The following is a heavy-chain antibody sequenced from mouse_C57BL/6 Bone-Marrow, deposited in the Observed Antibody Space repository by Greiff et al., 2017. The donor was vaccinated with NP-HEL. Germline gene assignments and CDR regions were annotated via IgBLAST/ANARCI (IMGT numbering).Heavy chain of an antibody. V-gene: IGHV5-9-1*02. Sequence: EVQVVESGAGLVKPGGSLKLSCEASGFTFSSYAMSWVRQTPEKGLEWVAYISSGGDYIYYADTVKGRVTISEDNSRNTLYLQMSSLKSEDTAMYYWTRDGPLVAYWGQGTLVTVSA. CDR2: ISSGGDYI. CDR3: TRDGPLVAY. J-gene: IGHJ3*01. D-gene: IGHD1-1*01. CDR1: GFTFSSYA.